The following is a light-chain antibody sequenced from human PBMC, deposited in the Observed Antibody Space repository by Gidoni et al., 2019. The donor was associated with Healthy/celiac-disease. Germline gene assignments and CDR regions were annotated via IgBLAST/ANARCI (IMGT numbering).Light chain of an antibody. CDR3: QQSYSTPWT. CDR2: AAS. Sequence: DIQMTQSPSSLSASVGDRVPITCRASQSISSYLTWYQQKPGKALKLLIYAASSLQSGVPSRFSGSGSGTEFTLTISSLQPEDFATYYWQQSYSTPWTFXXXTKVEIK. CDR1: QSISSY. J-gene: IGKJ1*01. V-gene: IGKV1-39*01.